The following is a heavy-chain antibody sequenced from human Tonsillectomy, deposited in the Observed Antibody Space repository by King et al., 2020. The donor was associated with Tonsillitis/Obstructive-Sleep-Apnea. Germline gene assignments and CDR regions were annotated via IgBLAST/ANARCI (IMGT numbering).Heavy chain of an antibody. Sequence: VQLVQSGAEVKKPGSSVKVSCKASGGTFSGYAISWVRQAPGQGLEWMGRIIPIFGTTTYSQKFQGRVTITADESTSTASMQLSSLRSDDTAVYSCARGNDPIALAGSLGYWGQGTLVTVSS. J-gene: IGHJ4*02. CDR3: ARGNDPIALAGSLGY. V-gene: IGHV1-69*15. CDR1: GGTFSGYA. D-gene: IGHD6-19*01. CDR2: IIPIFGTT.